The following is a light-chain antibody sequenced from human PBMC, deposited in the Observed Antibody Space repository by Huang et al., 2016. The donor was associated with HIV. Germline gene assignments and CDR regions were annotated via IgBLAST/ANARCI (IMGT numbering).Light chain of an antibody. CDR3: QQTYATPRT. V-gene: IGKV1-39*01. CDR2: AAS. CDR1: QKISTY. J-gene: IGKJ1*01. Sequence: DIQMTQSPSSLSASVGDRVTITCRASQKISTYLNWYQQKLGKAPKLLIYAASNLQRGVPSRFSGSGSGTDFSLTISGLQPEDFGTYYCQQTYATPRTFGQGTRVEIK.